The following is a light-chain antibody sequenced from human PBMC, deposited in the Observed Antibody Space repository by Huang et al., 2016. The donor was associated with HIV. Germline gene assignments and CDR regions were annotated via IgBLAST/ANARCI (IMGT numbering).Light chain of an antibody. Sequence: EIVLTQSPATLSLSPGERATLSCRASQSVGTYLAWYQQKTGQAPRLLIYDASNRATGIPARFSGSGSRTDFTLTISSLEPEDFVVYYCQQRAKWPLFTFGPGTKVDMK. J-gene: IGKJ3*01. V-gene: IGKV3-11*01. CDR2: DAS. CDR1: QSVGTY. CDR3: QQRAKWPLFT.